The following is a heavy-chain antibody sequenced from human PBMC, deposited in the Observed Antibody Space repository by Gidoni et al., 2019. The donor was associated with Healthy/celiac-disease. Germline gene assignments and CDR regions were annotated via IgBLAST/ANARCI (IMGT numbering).Heavy chain of an antibody. V-gene: IGHV3-23*01. D-gene: IGHD3-10*01. CDR2: ISGSGGST. Sequence: EVQLLESGGGLVQPGGSLRLPWAASGFTFSSYAMSWVRQARGKGLEVLSAISGSGGSTYVAVSVKGRFTISRDNSKNTLYLQMNSLRAEDMAVYYCAKAPTRLTMVRGVRSYYFDYWGQGTLVTVSS. J-gene: IGHJ4*02. CDR3: AKAPTRLTMVRGVRSYYFDY. CDR1: GFTFSSYA.